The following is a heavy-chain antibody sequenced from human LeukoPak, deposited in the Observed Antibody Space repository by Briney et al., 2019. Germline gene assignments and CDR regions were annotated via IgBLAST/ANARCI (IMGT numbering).Heavy chain of an antibody. V-gene: IGHV3-74*01. D-gene: IGHD2-2*01. CDR1: GFTFSSYW. CDR2: INSDGSST. CDR3: ASEGYCSSTSCYDY. Sequence: PGGSLRLSCAASGFTFSSYWMHWVRQAPGEGLVWVSRINSDGSSTSYADSVKGRFTIYRDNAKNTLYLQMNSLRAEDTAVYYCASEGYCSSTSCYDYWGQGTLVTVSS. J-gene: IGHJ4*02.